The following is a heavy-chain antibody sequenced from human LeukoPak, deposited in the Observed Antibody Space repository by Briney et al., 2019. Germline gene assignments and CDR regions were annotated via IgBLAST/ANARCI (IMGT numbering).Heavy chain of an antibody. J-gene: IGHJ6*02. CDR1: GYSFTSYW. CDR2: IYPGDSDT. V-gene: IGHV5-51*01. CDR3: ARPSSYYFGMDV. Sequence: GESLKISCQGPGYSFTSYWIGWVRQMPGKGLEWMGIIYPGDSDTRYSPSFQGQVTISADKSISTAYLQWSSLEASDTAIYYCARPSSYYFGMDVWGQRTTVTVSS.